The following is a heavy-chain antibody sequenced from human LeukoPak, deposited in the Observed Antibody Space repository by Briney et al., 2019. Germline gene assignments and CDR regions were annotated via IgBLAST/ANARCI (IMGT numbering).Heavy chain of an antibody. Sequence: GGSLRLSCAASGFTFSSYGMHWVRQAPGKGLEWVAVISYDGSNKYYADSVKGRITISRDNSKNTLYLQMSSLRAEDTAVYYCAKVAISSVDWLLRSWFDPWGQGTLVTVSS. V-gene: IGHV3-30*18. CDR2: ISYDGSNK. CDR3: AKVAISSVDWLLRSWFDP. CDR1: GFTFSSYG. J-gene: IGHJ5*02. D-gene: IGHD3/OR15-3a*01.